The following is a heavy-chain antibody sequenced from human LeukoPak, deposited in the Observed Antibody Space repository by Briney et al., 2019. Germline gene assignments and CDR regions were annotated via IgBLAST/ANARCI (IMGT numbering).Heavy chain of an antibody. CDR1: GFTFSIYS. V-gene: IGHV3-21*01. J-gene: IGHJ4*02. Sequence: GGSLRLSCAASGFTFSIYSMNWVRQAPGKGLEWVSSISSSSSYIYYADSVKGRFPITRDNAKHSLYLQMNSLRAEDTAVYYCARGAGEFDSWGQGTLVTVSS. D-gene: IGHD7-27*01. CDR3: ARGAGEFDS. CDR2: ISSSSSYI.